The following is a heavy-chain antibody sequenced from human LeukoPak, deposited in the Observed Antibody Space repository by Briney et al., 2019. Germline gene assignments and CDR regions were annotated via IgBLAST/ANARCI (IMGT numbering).Heavy chain of an antibody. V-gene: IGHV1-69*04. D-gene: IGHD3-10*01. CDR2: IIPIFGIA. CDR1: GGTFSSYA. J-gene: IGHJ5*02. Sequence: SVKVSCKASGGTFSSYAISWVRQAPGQGLEWMGRIIPIFGIANYAQKFQGRVTITADKSTSIAYMELSSLRSEDTAVYYCARDSGYGSGSYYSSGFDPWGQGTLVTVSS. CDR3: ARDSGYGSGSYYSSGFDP.